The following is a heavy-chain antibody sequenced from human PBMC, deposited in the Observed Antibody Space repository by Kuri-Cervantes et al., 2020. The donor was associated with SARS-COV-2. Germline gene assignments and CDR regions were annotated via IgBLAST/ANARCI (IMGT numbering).Heavy chain of an antibody. J-gene: IGHJ6*02. CDR3: AREMGYSYGYYYYYYYGMDV. V-gene: IGHV4-61*01. Sequence: GSLRLSCTVSGGSVSSGSYYWSWIRQPPGKGLEWIGYIYYSGSTNYNPSLKSRVTISVDTSKNQFSLKLSSVTAADTAVYYCAREMGYSYGYYYYYYYGMDVWGQGTTVTVTS. CDR2: IYYSGST. CDR1: GGSVSSGSYY. D-gene: IGHD5-18*01.